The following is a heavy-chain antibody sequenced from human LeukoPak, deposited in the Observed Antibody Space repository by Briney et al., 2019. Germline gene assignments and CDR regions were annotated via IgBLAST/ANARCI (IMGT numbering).Heavy chain of an antibody. CDR1: GFTFSSYW. J-gene: IGHJ4*02. CDR2: IKQDGSDK. Sequence: GGSLRLSCEVSGFTFSSYWMNWVRQAPGKGVEWAAYIKQDGSDKYYVDSVKGRFTISRDNAKNSLYLQMNSLRAEDTAVYYCAGFEGGYAYDYWGQGTLVTVSS. CDR3: AGFEGGYAYDY. V-gene: IGHV3-7*01. D-gene: IGHD3-16*01.